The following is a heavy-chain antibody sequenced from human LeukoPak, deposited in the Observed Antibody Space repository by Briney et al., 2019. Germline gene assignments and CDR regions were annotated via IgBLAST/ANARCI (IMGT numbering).Heavy chain of an antibody. Sequence: SETLSLTCTVSGGSISSSSYYWGWIRQPPGKGLEWIGSSYYSGSTYYNPSLKSRVTISVDTSKNQFSLSLSSVTAADTAFYYCARSRSSGWTYTAFDIWGQGTMVTVSS. J-gene: IGHJ3*02. CDR1: GGSISSSSYY. V-gene: IGHV4-39*07. D-gene: IGHD6-19*01. CDR2: SYYSGST. CDR3: ARSRSSGWTYTAFDI.